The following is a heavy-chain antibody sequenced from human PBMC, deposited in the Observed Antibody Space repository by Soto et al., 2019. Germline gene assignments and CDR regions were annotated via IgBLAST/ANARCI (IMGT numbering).Heavy chain of an antibody. V-gene: IGHV3-23*01. CDR2: ISGSGGST. J-gene: IGHJ4*02. CDR3: AKETRNTVSHLDY. D-gene: IGHD4-4*01. Sequence: GGSLRLSCAASGFNFSSYAMSWVRQAPGKGLEWVSSISGSGGSTYYADSVKGRFTISRDNSKNTLYLQMNNLRAEDTAVYYCAKETRNTVSHLDYWGQGTLVTVSS. CDR1: GFNFSSYA.